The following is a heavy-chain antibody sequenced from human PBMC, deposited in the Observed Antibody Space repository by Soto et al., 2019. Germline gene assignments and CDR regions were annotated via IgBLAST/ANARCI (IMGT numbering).Heavy chain of an antibody. V-gene: IGHV3-11*01. CDR1: GFTFSEDY. CDR2: ISHSGITT. Sequence: GGSLRLSCSASGFTFSEDYMSWVRQVPGKGLEWVSYISHSGITTDDADSVKGRFTISRENVNNSLFLQMNSRRADDTAVYYCARDFGMDVWGHGITVTVSS. J-gene: IGHJ6*02. CDR3: ARDFGMDV.